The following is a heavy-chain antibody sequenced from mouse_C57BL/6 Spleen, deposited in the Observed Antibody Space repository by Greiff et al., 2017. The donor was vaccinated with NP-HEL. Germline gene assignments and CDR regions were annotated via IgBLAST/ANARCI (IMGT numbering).Heavy chain of an antibody. V-gene: IGHV1-82*01. CDR2: IYPGDGDT. Sequence: QVQLQQSGPELVKPGASVKISCKASGYAFSSSWMNWVKQRPGKGLEWIGRIYPGDGDTNYNGKFKGKATLTADKSSSTAYMQLSSLTSEDSAVYFCARPVLAPVDYWGQGTTLTVSS. D-gene: IGHD1-1*01. J-gene: IGHJ2*01. CDR3: ARPVLAPVDY. CDR1: GYAFSSSW.